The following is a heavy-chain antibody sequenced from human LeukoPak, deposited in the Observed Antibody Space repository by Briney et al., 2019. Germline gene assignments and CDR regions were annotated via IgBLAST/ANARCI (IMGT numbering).Heavy chain of an antibody. D-gene: IGHD3-9*01. J-gene: IGHJ3*01. CDR3: ARGRESSKLTSGFQSFDWLSDSFDL. CDR1: GYSFSNYD. CDR2: MSPNSGKT. Sequence: ASVKACCKTSGYSFSNYDINWVRQATGQGLEWMGWMSPNSGKTGYAQKFQGRVTMTKNTSMSTAFMELSSLTSEDTAVYYCARGRESSKLTSGFQSFDWLSDSFDLWGQGTIVTVSS. V-gene: IGHV1-8*01.